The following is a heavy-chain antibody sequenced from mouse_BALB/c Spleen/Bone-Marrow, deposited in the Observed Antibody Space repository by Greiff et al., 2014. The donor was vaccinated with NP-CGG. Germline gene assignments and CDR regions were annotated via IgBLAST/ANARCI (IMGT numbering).Heavy chain of an antibody. Sequence: VHVKQSGTVLARPGASVKMSCKASGYTFTSYWMHWVKQRPGQGLEWIGAIYPGNSDTSYNQKFKGKAKLTAVTSTSTAYMELSSLTNEDSAVYYCTRGIYYGYAWFAYWGQGTLVTVSA. CDR3: TRGIYYGYAWFAY. V-gene: IGHV1-5*01. D-gene: IGHD2-2*01. J-gene: IGHJ3*01. CDR2: IYPGNSDT. CDR1: GYTFTSYW.